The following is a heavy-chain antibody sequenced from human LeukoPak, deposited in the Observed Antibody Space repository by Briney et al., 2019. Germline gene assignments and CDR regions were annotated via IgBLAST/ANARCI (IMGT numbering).Heavy chain of an antibody. V-gene: IGHV1-2*02. CDR3: ARDSSGGNSFDD. CDR2: INPNGGAT. J-gene: IGHJ4*02. D-gene: IGHD4-23*01. Sequence: ASVKVSCKGSGYTFTDYYIHWVRQAPGQGLEWMGWINPNGGATRYPQKFQGRVTMTRDTSISTAYMELSRPTSDATALYFCARDSSGGNSFDDWGQGTLLTVSS. CDR1: GYTFTDYY.